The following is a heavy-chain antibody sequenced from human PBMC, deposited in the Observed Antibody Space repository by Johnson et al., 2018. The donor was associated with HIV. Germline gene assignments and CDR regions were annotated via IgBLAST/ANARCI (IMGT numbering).Heavy chain of an antibody. Sequence: QVQLVESGGGVVQPGRSLRLSCAASGFTSSSYAMHWVRQAPGKGLEWVALISYDGSNQYYAASVKGRLTISRANSKNTLYLQMNSRRPEDTAVYYCARDVGSGIRVKGAFDIWGQGTWVAVSS. CDR1: GFTSSSYA. J-gene: IGHJ3*02. D-gene: IGHD3-10*01. CDR3: ARDVGSGIRVKGAFDI. V-gene: IGHV3-30*04. CDR2: ISYDGSNQ.